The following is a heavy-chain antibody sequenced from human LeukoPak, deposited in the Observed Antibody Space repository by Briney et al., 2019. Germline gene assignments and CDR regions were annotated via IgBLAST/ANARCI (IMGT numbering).Heavy chain of an antibody. CDR1: GGSISGYY. D-gene: IGHD4-23*01. V-gene: IGHV4-4*07. CDR3: ASSSETTVVTDY. CDR2: IYTSGIT. J-gene: IGHJ4*02. Sequence: PSETLSLTCTVSGGSISGYYWSWIRQPAGKGLEWIGRIYTSGITNYNPSLKSRVTMSVDTSKNQFSLKLSSVTAADTAVYYCASSSETTVVTDYWGQGTLVTVSS.